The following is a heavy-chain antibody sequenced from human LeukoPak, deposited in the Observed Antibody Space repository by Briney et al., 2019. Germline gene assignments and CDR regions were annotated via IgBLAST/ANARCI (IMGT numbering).Heavy chain of an antibody. CDR3: ARARYSSGWEFDY. J-gene: IGHJ4*02. CDR2: INPNSGGT. Sequence: WASVKVSCKPSGYTFTGYYMHWVRQAPGQGLEWMGWINPNSGGTNYAQKFQGRDTMTRDTSISTAYMELSRLRSDDTAVYYCARARYSSGWEFDYWGQGTLVTVSS. D-gene: IGHD6-19*01. V-gene: IGHV1-2*02. CDR1: GYTFTGYY.